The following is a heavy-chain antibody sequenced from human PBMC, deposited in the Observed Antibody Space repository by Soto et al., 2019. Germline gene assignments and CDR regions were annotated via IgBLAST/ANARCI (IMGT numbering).Heavy chain of an antibody. V-gene: IGHV3-21*01. CDR3: ARGEYCSSTSCYIDWDFQH. CDR2: ISSSSSYI. CDR1: GFTFSSYS. D-gene: IGHD2-2*02. J-gene: IGHJ1*01. Sequence: EVQLVESGGGLVKPGGSLRLSCAASGFTFSSYSMNWVRQAPGKGLEWVSSISSSSSYIYYADSVKGRFTISRDNAKNSLYLQMNSLRAEDTAVYYCARGEYCSSTSCYIDWDFQHWGQGTLVTVSS.